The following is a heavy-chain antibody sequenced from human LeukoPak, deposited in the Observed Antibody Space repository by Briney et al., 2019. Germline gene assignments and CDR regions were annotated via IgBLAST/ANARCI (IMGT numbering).Heavy chain of an antibody. CDR1: GGSISSNTYY. D-gene: IGHD6-13*01. V-gene: IGHV4-39*07. Sequence: SETLSLTCTVSGGSISSNTYYWSWIRQPPGKGLEWIGEINHSGSTNYNPSLKSRVTISVDTSKNQFSLKLSSVTAADTAVYYCARGRGKRIAAAGSRYRTSYGMDVWGQGTTVTVSS. CDR3: ARGRGKRIAAAGSRYRTSYGMDV. J-gene: IGHJ6*02. CDR2: INHSGST.